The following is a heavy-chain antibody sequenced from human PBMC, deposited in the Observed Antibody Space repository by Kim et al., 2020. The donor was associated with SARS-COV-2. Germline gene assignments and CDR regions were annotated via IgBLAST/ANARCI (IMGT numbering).Heavy chain of an antibody. Sequence: ASVKVSCQVSGYPLTEFSMHWVRQAPGKGLEWMGGFEPEDGDRTYAQKFQGRVTMTEDTSTNTAYMELTSLRFDDTAVYYCATALGYTSAFDPWGQGTLV. V-gene: IGHV1-24*01. CDR3: ATALGYTSAFDP. D-gene: IGHD6-25*01. J-gene: IGHJ5*02. CDR2: FEPEDGDR. CDR1: GYPLTEFS.